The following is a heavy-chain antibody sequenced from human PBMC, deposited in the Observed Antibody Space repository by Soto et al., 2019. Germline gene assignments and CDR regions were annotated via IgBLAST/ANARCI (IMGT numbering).Heavy chain of an antibody. Sequence: ASVKVSCKASGYTFTSYGISWVRQAPGQGLEWMGWISAYNGNTNYAQKLQGRVTMTTDTSTSTAYMELRSLRSEDTAVYYCATAAQRQFTSARWFDPWGQGTLVTVSS. CDR2: ISAYNGNT. CDR3: ATAAQRQFTSARWFDP. V-gene: IGHV1-18*01. D-gene: IGHD5-18*01. J-gene: IGHJ5*02. CDR1: GYTFTSYG.